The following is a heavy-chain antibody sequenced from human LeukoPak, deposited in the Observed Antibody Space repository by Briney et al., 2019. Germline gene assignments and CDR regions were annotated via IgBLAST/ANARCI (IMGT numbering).Heavy chain of an antibody. CDR3: AILDYYGSGSYSISDS. V-gene: IGHV4-4*07. Sequence: IYSSVSTTYNVSLKSRFTMSVDTSKNQFSLNLSSVTAADTAVYYCAILDYYGSGSYSISDSWGRGTLVIVSS. D-gene: IGHD3-10*01. CDR2: IYSSVST. J-gene: IGHJ4*02.